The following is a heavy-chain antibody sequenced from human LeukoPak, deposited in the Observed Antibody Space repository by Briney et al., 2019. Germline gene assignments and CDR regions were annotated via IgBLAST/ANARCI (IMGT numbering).Heavy chain of an antibody. CDR2: MNPNSGNT. CDR3: ARGAAGGVISHFDY. D-gene: IGHD3-10*01. V-gene: IGHV1-8*01. CDR1: GYTFSSYD. J-gene: IGHJ4*02. Sequence: EASVKVSCKASGYTFSSYDINWVRQAPGQGPEWMGWMNPNSGNTGYAQKFQGRVSMTRNTSVSTAYMELSSLRSQDTAVYYCARGAAGGVISHFDYWGQGTLVTVSS.